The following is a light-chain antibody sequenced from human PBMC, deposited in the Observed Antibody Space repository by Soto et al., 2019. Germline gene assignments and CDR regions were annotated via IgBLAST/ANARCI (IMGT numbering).Light chain of an antibody. V-gene: IGKV1D-13*01. Sequence: AIQLTQSPSSLSASVGDRVTITCRASQGISSALAWYQQKPGKAPKLLMYDVSSLESGVSSRFSGSGSGTKFTLIIISLQAEDFAAYYCHQFGEYPRTFGQGTKVEIK. CDR1: QGISSA. CDR2: DVS. J-gene: IGKJ1*01. CDR3: HQFGEYPRT.